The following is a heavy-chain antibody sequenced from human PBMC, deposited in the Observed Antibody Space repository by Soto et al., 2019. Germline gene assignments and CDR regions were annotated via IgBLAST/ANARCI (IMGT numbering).Heavy chain of an antibody. Sequence: PGGSLRLSCAASGFTFSNYAMTWVRQAPGKGLEWVSTISGSGDNTYYADSVRGRFTISRDNSKNTLYLQMNSLRADDTAVYYCAKRPVPARHTAYWAQGTLVLVSS. J-gene: IGHJ4*02. V-gene: IGHV3-23*01. CDR3: AKRPVPARHTAY. D-gene: IGHD2-2*01. CDR1: GFTFSNYA. CDR2: ISGSGDNT.